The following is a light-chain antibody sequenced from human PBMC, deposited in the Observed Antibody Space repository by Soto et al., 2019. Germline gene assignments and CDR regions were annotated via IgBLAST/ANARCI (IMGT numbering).Light chain of an antibody. CDR3: QQYHTYPFS. J-gene: IGKJ3*01. Sequence: DTQMTQSPSSLSGFVGGRVTVTCRASEHITTSVAWFQQGPGRAPKSLIYEASTLQSGVPSRFSGSGSGTYFTLTISDLQPEDSATYYCQQYHTYPFSFGPVTKVEI. V-gene: IGKV1-16*01. CDR1: EHITTS. CDR2: EAS.